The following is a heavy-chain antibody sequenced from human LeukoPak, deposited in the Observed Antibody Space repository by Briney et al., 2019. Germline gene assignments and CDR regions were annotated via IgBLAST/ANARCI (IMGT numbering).Heavy chain of an antibody. J-gene: IGHJ5*02. CDR1: GGSISSYY. CDR2: IYTSGST. D-gene: IGHD5-18*01. CDR3: ARVGTAMPFNWFDP. V-gene: IGHV4-4*08. Sequence: SETLSLTCTVSGGSISSYYWSWIRQPPGKGLEWIGYIYTSGSTNYNPSLKSRVTISVDKSKNQFSLKLSSVTAADTAVYYCARVGTAMPFNWFDPWGQGTLVTVSS.